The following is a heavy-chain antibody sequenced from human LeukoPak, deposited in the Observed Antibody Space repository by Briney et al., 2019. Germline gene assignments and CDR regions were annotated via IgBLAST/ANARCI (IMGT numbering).Heavy chain of an antibody. V-gene: IGHV1-24*01. CDR3: ATQFSGWYQGDAFDI. J-gene: IGHJ3*02. CDR1: GYTLTELS. CDR2: FDPEDGET. Sequence: ASVKVSCKVSGYTLTELSMHWVRQAPGKGLEWMGGFDPEDGETIYAQKFQGRVTMTEDTSTDTAYMELSSLRSEDTAVYYCATQFSGWYQGDAFDIWGQGTMVTVSS. D-gene: IGHD6-19*01.